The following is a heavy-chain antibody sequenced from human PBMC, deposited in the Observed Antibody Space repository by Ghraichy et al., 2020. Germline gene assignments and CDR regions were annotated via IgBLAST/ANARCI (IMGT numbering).Heavy chain of an antibody. J-gene: IGHJ6*03. CDR1: GFTFSDYY. CDR2: ISSSGSTI. Sequence: GGSLRLSCAASGFTFSDYYMSWIRQAPGKGLEWVSYISSSGSTIYYADSVKGRFTISRDNAKNSLYLQMNSLRAEDTAVYYCARTKSPGDYYYMDVWGKGTTVTVSS. V-gene: IGHV3-11*01. CDR3: ARTKSPGDYYYMDV.